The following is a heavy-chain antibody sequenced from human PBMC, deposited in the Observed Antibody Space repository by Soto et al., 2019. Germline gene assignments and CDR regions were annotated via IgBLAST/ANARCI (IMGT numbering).Heavy chain of an antibody. CDR1: GYTFTSYA. Sequence: ASVKFSCTSSGYTFTSYAMHWVRQAPGQRLEWMGWINAGNGNTKYSQKFQGRVTITRDTSASTAYMELSSLRSEDTAVYYCARAGGDRSGWYTDAGESWGQGTMVTVS. CDR3: ARAGGDRSGWYTDAGES. V-gene: IGHV1-3*01. D-gene: IGHD6-19*01. CDR2: INAGNGNT. J-gene: IGHJ3*02.